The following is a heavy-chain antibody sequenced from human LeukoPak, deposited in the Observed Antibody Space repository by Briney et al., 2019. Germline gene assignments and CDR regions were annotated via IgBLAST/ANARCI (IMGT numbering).Heavy chain of an antibody. V-gene: IGHV3-11*04. J-gene: IGHJ4*02. CDR3: ARDEPPDMVATLGY. D-gene: IGHD5-12*01. Sequence: AGGSLRLSCAASGFTFSDYYMSWIRQAPGKGLEWVSYISSSGSTIYYADSVKGRFTISRDNAKNSLYLQMNSLRAADTAVYSWARDEPPDMVATLGYGGQGTLVTVPS. CDR2: ISSSGSTI. CDR1: GFTFSDYY.